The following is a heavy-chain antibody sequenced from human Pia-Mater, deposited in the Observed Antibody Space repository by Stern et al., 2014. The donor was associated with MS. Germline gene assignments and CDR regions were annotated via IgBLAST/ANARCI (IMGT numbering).Heavy chain of an antibody. CDR3: ARGATRLENDY. J-gene: IGHJ4*02. CDR2: IRGDGSEK. Sequence: EVQLVESGGGLVQPGGSLRLSCATSGLTFSSYWMSWVRQAPGKGLEWVATIRGDGSEKNYVASVKGRFTISRDNAKNSLFLQMNSLRVEDTAVYYCARGATRLENDYWGQGTLVTGSS. CDR1: GLTFSSYW. V-gene: IGHV3-7*01. D-gene: IGHD6-6*01.